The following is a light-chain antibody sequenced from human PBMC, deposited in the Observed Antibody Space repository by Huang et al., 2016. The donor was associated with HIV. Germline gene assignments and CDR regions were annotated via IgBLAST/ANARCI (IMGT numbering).Light chain of an antibody. CDR3: QQSYSALSS. V-gene: IGKV1-39*01. J-gene: IGKJ5*01. CDR2: AAS. CDR1: QSISTY. Sequence: IQMTQSPTSLSASVGHRVSIVCRASQSISTYLNWYQQKPGKAPKLLISAASTLHSGVPSRFSGSGSGTEFTLTIRGLQLDDFATYYCQQSYSALSSFGPGTRL.